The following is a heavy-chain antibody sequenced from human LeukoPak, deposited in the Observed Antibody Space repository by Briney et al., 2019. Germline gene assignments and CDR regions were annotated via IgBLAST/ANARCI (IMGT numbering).Heavy chain of an antibody. J-gene: IGHJ4*02. CDR3: ASITMVRGVPVKFDY. V-gene: IGHV1-2*02. CDR2: INPNSGGT. CDR1: GYTFTGYY. Sequence: ASVKVFCKASGYTFTGYYMHWVRQAPGQGLEWMGWINPNSGGTNYAQKFQGRVTMTRDTSISTAYMELSRLRSDDTAVYYCASITMVRGVPVKFDYWGQGTLVTVSS. D-gene: IGHD3-10*01.